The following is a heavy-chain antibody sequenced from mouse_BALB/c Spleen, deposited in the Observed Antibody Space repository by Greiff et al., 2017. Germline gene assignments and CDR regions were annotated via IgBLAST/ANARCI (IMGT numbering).Heavy chain of an antibody. Sequence: DVQLVESGGGLVKPGGSLKLSCAASGFTFSSYAMSWVRQTPEKRLEWVASISSGGSTYYPDSVKGRFTISRDNARNILYLQMSSLRSEDTAMYYCARGSIYYGNYDYAMDYWGQGTSVTVSS. J-gene: IGHJ4*01. CDR1: GFTFSSYA. CDR3: ARGSIYYGNYDYAMDY. V-gene: IGHV5-6-5*01. CDR2: ISSGGST. D-gene: IGHD2-1*01.